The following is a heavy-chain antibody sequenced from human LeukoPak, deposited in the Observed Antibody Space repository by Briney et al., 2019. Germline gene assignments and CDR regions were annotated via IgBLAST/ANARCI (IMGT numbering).Heavy chain of an antibody. D-gene: IGHD1-26*01. CDR2: ISSSGTTI. V-gene: IGHV3-11*04. Sequence: GGSLRLSCAASGFTFSDYYLSWIRQAPGKGLEWVSYISSSGTTIYYPDSVKGRFTISRDNAKNSLYLHMNSLRAEDTAVYYCARDVGIEDAFDIWGQGTMVTVSS. CDR3: ARDVGIEDAFDI. J-gene: IGHJ3*02. CDR1: GFTFSDYY.